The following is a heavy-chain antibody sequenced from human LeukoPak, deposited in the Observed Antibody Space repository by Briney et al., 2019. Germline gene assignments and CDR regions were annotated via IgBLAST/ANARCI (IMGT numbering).Heavy chain of an antibody. V-gene: IGHV1-46*01. CDR3: ARDSYRFTSFDY. D-gene: IGHD1-14*01. J-gene: IGHJ4*02. CDR1: GYTFTGYY. CDR2: INPSGGST. Sequence: ASVKVSCKASGYTFTGYYMHWVRQAPGQGLEWMGIINPSGGSTSYAQKFQGRVTMTRDTSTSTVYMELSSLRSEDTAVYYCARDSYRFTSFDYWGQGTLVTVSS.